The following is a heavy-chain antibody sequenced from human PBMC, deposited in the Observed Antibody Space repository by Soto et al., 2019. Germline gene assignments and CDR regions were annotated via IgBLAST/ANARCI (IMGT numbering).Heavy chain of an antibody. CDR3: AKDVLGYCSGGSCYLIDY. CDR1: GFTFSSYA. V-gene: IGHV3-23*01. D-gene: IGHD2-15*01. Sequence: EVQVLESGGGLVQPGGSLRLSCAASGFTFSSYAMSWVRQAPGKGLEWVSAISGSGGSTYYADSVKGRFTISRDNSKNTLYLQMNSLRAEDTAVYYCAKDVLGYCSGGSCYLIDYWGQGTLVTVSS. CDR2: ISGSGGST. J-gene: IGHJ4*02.